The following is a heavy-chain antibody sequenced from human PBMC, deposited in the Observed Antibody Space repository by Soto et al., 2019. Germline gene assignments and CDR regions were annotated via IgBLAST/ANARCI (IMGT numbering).Heavy chain of an antibody. CDR3: ARGNIAASGTKFDP. CDR2: IYYSGNI. Sequence: QVQLQESGPGLVKPSETLSLTCTVSGDSVTSRSYYCTWVRQPPGKGLEWIGYIYYSGNINYNPSLKSRFTISVDTSTNQFSLKLTSVTAADTAIYYCARGNIAASGTKFDPWGQGILVTVSS. J-gene: IGHJ5*02. D-gene: IGHD6-13*01. V-gene: IGHV4-61*01. CDR1: GDSVTSRSYY.